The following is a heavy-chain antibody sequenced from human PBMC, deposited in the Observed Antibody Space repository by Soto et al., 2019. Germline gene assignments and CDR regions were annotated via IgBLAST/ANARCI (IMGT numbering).Heavy chain of an antibody. V-gene: IGHV3-73*01. Sequence: GGSLRLSCAASGLTFSGSAMHWVRQASGKGLEWVGRIRSKANSYATEYAASVKGRFTTSRDDSKNTAFLQMNSLKTEDTAVYYCTRHADLGYCSSTSCYDFDYWGQGTLVTVSS. CDR1: GLTFSGSA. CDR3: TRHADLGYCSSTSCYDFDY. CDR2: IRSKANSYAT. D-gene: IGHD2-2*01. J-gene: IGHJ4*02.